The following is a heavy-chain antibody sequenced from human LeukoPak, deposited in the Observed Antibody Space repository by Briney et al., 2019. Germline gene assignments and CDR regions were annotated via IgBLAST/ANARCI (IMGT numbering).Heavy chain of an antibody. V-gene: IGHV1-2*04. D-gene: IGHD3-10*01. CDR2: INPNSGGT. CDR1: GYTFTGYY. J-gene: IGHJ4*02. Sequence: ASVKVSCKASGYTFTGYYMHWVRQAPGQGLEWMGWINPNSGGTNYAQKFQGWVTMTRDTSISTPYMELTRLRSAATAVYYCARDSGGVGWFGELFHFDYWGQGTLVTVSS. CDR3: ARDSGGVGWFGELFHFDY.